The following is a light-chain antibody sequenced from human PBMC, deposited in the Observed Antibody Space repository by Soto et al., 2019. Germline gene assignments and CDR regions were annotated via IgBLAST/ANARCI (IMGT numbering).Light chain of an antibody. CDR3: QSYDSSLSASV. Sequence: QSVLTQAPSVSGAPGQRITISCAGSSSNIGGGYEVHWYRQLPGTAPKLLIYDNNHRPSGVPDRFSGSKSGTSASLAITGLQAEDEADYYCQSYDSSLSASVFGGGTKVTVL. CDR1: SSNIGGGYE. V-gene: IGLV1-40*01. J-gene: IGLJ3*02. CDR2: DNN.